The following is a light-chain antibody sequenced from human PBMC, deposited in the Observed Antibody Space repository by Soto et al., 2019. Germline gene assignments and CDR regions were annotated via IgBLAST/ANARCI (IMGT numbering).Light chain of an antibody. CDR3: QQYSSYST. CDR2: YAS. V-gene: IGKV1-5*01. CDR1: QSISIW. Sequence: DIQMTQSPSTLSASVGDRVTITCRASQSISIWLAWYQQKSGKAPKLLIYYASSLESGVPSRFSGSGSGTEFTLTISSLQPDDFATYYCQQYSSYSTFGQGTKVYIK. J-gene: IGKJ1*01.